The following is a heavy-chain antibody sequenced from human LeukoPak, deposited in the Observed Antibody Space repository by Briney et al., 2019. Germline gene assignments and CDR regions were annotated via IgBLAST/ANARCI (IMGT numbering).Heavy chain of an antibody. D-gene: IGHD2-15*01. CDR2: ISGSGGST. Sequence: GGPLRLSCAASGFTFSSYAMSWVRQAPGKGLEWVSAISGSGGSTYYADSVKGRFTISRDNSKNTLYLQMNSLRAEDTAVYYCAKDPHSPYCSGGSCYSDYWGQGTLVTVSS. J-gene: IGHJ4*03. V-gene: IGHV3-23*01. CDR1: GFTFSSYA. CDR3: AKDPHSPYCSGGSCYSDY.